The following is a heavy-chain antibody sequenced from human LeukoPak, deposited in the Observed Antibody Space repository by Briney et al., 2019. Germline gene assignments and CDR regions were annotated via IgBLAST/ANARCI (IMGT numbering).Heavy chain of an antibody. J-gene: IGHJ4*02. V-gene: IGHV4-39*01. CDR3: ARGLQYFDY. CDR2: IYYSGST. D-gene: IGHD4-11*01. CDR1: GGSISSSSYY. Sequence: PSETLSLTCTVSGGSISSSSYYWGWIRQPPGKGLEWIGSIYYSGSTYYNPSLKSRVTISVDTSKNQFSLKLSSVTAADTAMYYCARGLQYFDYWGQGTLVTVSS.